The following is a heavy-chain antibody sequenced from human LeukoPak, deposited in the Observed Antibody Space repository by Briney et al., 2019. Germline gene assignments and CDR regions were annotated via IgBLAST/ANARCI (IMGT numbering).Heavy chain of an antibody. Sequence: SQTLSLTCTVSGGSISSGGYYWSWIRQHPGKGLEWIGYIYYSGSTYYNPSLKSRVTISVDTSKNQFSLKLSSVTAADTAVYYCARQNDGSSWTPFDYWGQGTLVTVSS. D-gene: IGHD6-13*01. CDR2: IYYSGST. CDR3: ARQNDGSSWTPFDY. J-gene: IGHJ4*02. CDR1: GGSISSGGYY. V-gene: IGHV4-31*03.